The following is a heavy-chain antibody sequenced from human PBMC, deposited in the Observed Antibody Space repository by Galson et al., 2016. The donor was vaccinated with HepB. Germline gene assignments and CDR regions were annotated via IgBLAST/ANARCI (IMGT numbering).Heavy chain of an antibody. D-gene: IGHD2-21*01. CDR3: AKHVVGSTRAAFEI. CDR1: GFTVSDNY. Sequence: SLRLSCAASGFTVSDNYITWVRQAPGKGLEWVSVISSGTNTDYADSVKGRFTISRDNSKNTVYPQLNSLRAEDTAVYYCAKHVVGSTRAAFEIWGQGTMVTVSS. CDR2: ISSGTNT. J-gene: IGHJ3*02. V-gene: IGHV3-66*04.